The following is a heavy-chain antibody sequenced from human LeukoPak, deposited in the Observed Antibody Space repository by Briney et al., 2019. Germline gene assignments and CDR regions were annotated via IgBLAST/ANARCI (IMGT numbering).Heavy chain of an antibody. D-gene: IGHD3-22*01. J-gene: IGHJ4*02. Sequence: PSETLSLTCAVYGGSFGGYYWSWIRQPAGKGLEWIGRIYTSGSTNYNPSLKSRVTISVDTSKNHFSLKLSSVTAADTAVYYCARRVHYYDTSGYSYYFDYWGQGTLVTVSS. CDR2: IYTSGST. V-gene: IGHV4-59*10. CDR1: GGSFGGYY. CDR3: ARRVHYYDTSGYSYYFDY.